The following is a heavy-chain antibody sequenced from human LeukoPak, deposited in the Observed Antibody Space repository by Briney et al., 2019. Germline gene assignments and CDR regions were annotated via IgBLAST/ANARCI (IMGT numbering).Heavy chain of an antibody. Sequence: PGGSLRLSCAASGFTFNNYDMSWVRQAPGKGLEWVSSISDRGRSTYYADSVKARFTISRDNSKNTLYLQMTNLRAADTAVYYCAKDLSRAVAADWFDPWDQGSLVRVSS. CDR1: GFTFNNYD. V-gene: IGHV3-23*01. J-gene: IGHJ5*02. CDR3: AKDLSRAVAADWFDP. D-gene: IGHD6-19*01. CDR2: ISDRGRST.